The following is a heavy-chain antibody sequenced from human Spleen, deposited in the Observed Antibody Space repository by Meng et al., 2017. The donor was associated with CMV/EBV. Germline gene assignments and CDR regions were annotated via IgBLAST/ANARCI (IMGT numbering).Heavy chain of an antibody. V-gene: IGHV1-46*01. CDR1: GYTFTSYY. D-gene: IGHD2-15*01. Sequence: ASVKVSCKASGYTFTSYYIHWVRQAPGQGLEWMGVINPGAGSTNYAQKFQGRVSITADESTTTAYMEVSSLRVEDTAFYYCARARVDSFFGMDVWGQGTTVTVSS. J-gene: IGHJ6*02. CDR3: ARARVDSFFGMDV. CDR2: INPGAGST.